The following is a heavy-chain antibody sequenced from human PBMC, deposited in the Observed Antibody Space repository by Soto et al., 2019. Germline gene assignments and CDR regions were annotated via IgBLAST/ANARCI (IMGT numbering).Heavy chain of an antibody. V-gene: IGHV3-30*18. Sequence: LRLSCAVSGFTFSTYGMHWVRQAPGKGLEWVAVISYDGSDKYYADSVKGRFTISRDTSKNALFLQMNSLRAEDTAVYYCAKGNSGSPYGAFDYWGQGTHVTVSS. CDR1: GFTFSTYG. CDR3: AKGNSGSPYGAFDY. CDR2: ISYDGSDK. D-gene: IGHD1-26*01. J-gene: IGHJ4*02.